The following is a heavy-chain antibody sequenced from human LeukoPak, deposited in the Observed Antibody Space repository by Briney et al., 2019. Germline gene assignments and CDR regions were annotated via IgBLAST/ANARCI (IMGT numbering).Heavy chain of an antibody. CDR1: GGSISSYY. CDR3: ARVVAGYSSGLGLYWYFDL. V-gene: IGHV4-4*07. D-gene: IGHD6-19*01. Sequence: SETLSLTCTVSGGSISSYYWSWIRQPAGKGLEWIGRIYTSGSTNYNPSLKSRVTMSVDTSKNQFSLKLSSVTAADTAVYYCARVVAGYSSGLGLYWYFDLWGRGTLVTASS. J-gene: IGHJ2*01. CDR2: IYTSGST.